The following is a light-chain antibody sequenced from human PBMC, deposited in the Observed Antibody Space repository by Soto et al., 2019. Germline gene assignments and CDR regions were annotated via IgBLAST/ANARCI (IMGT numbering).Light chain of an antibody. J-gene: IGKJ1*01. CDR2: MAS. CDR3: QHYNSYPPWT. V-gene: IGKV1-5*03. CDR1: QSINNW. Sequence: DIQMTQSPSTLSASVGDRVTITCRASQSINNWLAWYQQEPGKAPKLLIYMASTLQSGVPSRFSGSGSGTEFTLSISSLQPDDFETYYCQHYNSYPPWTFGQGTQVEIK.